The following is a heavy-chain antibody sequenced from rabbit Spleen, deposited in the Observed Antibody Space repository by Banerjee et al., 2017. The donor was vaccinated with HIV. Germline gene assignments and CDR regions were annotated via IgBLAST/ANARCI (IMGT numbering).Heavy chain of an antibody. J-gene: IGHJ4*01. Sequence: EQLEESGGGLVKPEGSLTLTCKASGVSLNDKDVMCWVRQAPGKGLEWIACINMFTGKSVYASWAKGRFIMSRPSSTTVTLQMTSLTVADTATYFCARDLVAGREDFNLWGPGTLVTVS. D-gene: IGHD4-2*01. CDR2: INMFTGKS. CDR3: ARDLVAGREDFNL. V-gene: IGHV1S45*01. CDR1: GVSLNDKDV.